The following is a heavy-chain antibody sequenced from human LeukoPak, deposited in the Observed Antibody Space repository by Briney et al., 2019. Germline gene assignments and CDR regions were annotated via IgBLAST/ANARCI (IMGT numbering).Heavy chain of an antibody. CDR1: GFTVSSNY. CDR2: IYSGGST. CDR3: ARCLLVQGYYYCMDV. D-gene: IGHD3-3*01. J-gene: IGHJ6*02. Sequence: GGSLRLSCAASGFTVSSNYMSWVRQAPGKGLEWVSIIYSGGSTYYADSVKGRFTISRDNSKNTLHLQMNSLRAEDTAVYYCARCLLVQGYYYCMDVWGQGTTVTVSS. V-gene: IGHV3-66*01.